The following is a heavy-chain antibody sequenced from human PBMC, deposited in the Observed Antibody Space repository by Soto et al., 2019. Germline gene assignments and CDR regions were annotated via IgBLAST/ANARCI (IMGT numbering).Heavy chain of an antibody. D-gene: IGHD4-17*01. CDR1: GFTFSKAW. Sequence: EVQLVESGGGLVQPGGSLRLSCAASGFTFSKAWMNWVRQAPGKGLEWVGRLKSKADGETTDYAAPVKGRFTISRDDSKNTLYLQMNGLKTEDTAMYYCTTVGTVTPWYYYALDVWGRGTAVTVSS. CDR3: TTVGTVTPWYYYALDV. J-gene: IGHJ6*02. V-gene: IGHV3-15*07. CDR2: LKSKADGETT.